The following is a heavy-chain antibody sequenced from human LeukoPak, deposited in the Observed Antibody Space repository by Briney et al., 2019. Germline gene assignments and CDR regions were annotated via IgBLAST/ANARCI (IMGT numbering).Heavy chain of an antibody. D-gene: IGHD3-16*01. CDR2: IIPIFGTA. CDR1: GGTFSSYA. CDR3: AGAGYYYGMDV. Sequence: SVNVSCKASGGTFSSYAISWVRQAPGQGLEWMGGIIPIFGTANYAQKFQGRVTITADESTSTAYMELSSLRSEDTAVYYCAGAGYYYGMDVWGQGTTVTVSS. V-gene: IGHV1-69*13. J-gene: IGHJ6*02.